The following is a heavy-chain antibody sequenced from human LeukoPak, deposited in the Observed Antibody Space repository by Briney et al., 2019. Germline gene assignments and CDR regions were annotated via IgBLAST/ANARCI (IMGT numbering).Heavy chain of an antibody. J-gene: IGHJ6*03. V-gene: IGHV3-48*03. CDR2: ISSSGSTI. CDR1: GFTFSSYE. CDR3: ARVRLLWFGESSYYMDV. D-gene: IGHD3-10*01. Sequence: GGSLRLSCAASGFTFSSYEMNWVRQAPGKGLEWVSYISSSGSTIYYADSVKGRFTISRDNAKNSLYLQMNSVRAEDTAVYYCARVRLLWFGESSYYMDVWGKGTTVTISS.